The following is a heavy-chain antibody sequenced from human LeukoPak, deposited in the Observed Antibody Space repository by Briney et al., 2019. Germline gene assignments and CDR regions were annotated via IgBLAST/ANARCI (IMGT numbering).Heavy chain of an antibody. D-gene: IGHD6-19*01. CDR2: INPNSGGT. V-gene: IGHV1-2*02. Sequence: ASVKVSCKASGYTFTGYYMHWVRQAPGQGLEWMGWINPNSGGTNYAQKFQGRVTMTRDTSISTASMELSRLRSDDPAVDYCARVRQDPRQQWLIFYGKDVWGQGTTVPVSS. J-gene: IGHJ6*02. CDR1: GYTFTGYY. CDR3: ARVRQDPRQQWLIFYGKDV.